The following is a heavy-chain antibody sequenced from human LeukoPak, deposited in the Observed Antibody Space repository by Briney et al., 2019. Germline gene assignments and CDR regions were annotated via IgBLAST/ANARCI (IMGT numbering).Heavy chain of an antibody. J-gene: IGHJ6*02. D-gene: IGHD3-22*01. CDR2: IWYDGSNK. Sequence: GGSLRLSCAASGFTFSSYGMHWVRQAPGKGLEWVAVIWYDGSNKYYADSVKGRFTISRDNSKNTLYLQMNSLRAEDTAVYYWARGNRDYYDSSGYDTSDVWGQGTTVTVSS. CDR3: ARGNRDYYDSSGYDTSDV. CDR1: GFTFSSYG. V-gene: IGHV3-33*01.